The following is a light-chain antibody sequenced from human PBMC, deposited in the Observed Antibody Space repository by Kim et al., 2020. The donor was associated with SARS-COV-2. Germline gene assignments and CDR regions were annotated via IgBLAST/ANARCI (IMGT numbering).Light chain of an antibody. CDR1: QSISSY. CDR3: QQSYSTPPYT. CDR2: AAS. V-gene: IGKV1-39*01. J-gene: IGKJ2*01. Sequence: ASVGDRGTIPGGASQSISSYLKWYQQKPAKAPKLLIYAASSLQSGVPSRFSGSGSGTDFTLTISSLQPEDFATYYCQQSYSTPPYTFGQGNKLEI.